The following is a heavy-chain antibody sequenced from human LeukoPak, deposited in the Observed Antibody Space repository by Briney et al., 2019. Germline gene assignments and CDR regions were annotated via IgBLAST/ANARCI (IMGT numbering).Heavy chain of an antibody. CDR1: GGSISSSNY. D-gene: IGHD3/OR15-3a*01. Sequence: SETLSLTCTVSGGSISSSNYWGWIRQPPGKGLEWIGSIYYSGNTYYNASLKSQVSISIDTSKNQFSLRLTSVTAADTAVYYCAGQTGSGLFILPGGQGTLVTVSS. V-gene: IGHV4-39*01. J-gene: IGHJ4*02. CDR3: AGQTGSGLFILP. CDR2: IYYSGNT.